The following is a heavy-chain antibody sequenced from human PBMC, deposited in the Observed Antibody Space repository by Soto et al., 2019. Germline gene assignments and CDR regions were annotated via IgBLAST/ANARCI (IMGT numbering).Heavy chain of an antibody. CDR2: INSDGSST. CDR1: GFTFSSYW. CDR3: ARTTYDFWSGYYLYGMDV. J-gene: IGHJ6*02. V-gene: IGHV3-74*01. D-gene: IGHD3-3*01. Sequence: PGGSLRLSCAASGFTFSSYWMHWVRQAPGKGLVWVSRINSDGSSTSYADSVKGRFTISRXXXXXXXXXXMXSLRAEDTAVYYCARTTYDFWSGYYLYGMDVWGQGTTVTVSS.